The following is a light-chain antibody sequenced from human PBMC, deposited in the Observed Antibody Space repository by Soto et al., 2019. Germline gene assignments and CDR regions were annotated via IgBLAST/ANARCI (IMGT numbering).Light chain of an antibody. CDR1: QSVSTD. CDR2: DAS. CDR3: QQRSNWPPIT. Sequence: EIVLTQSPATLSLSPGERATLSCRASQSVSTDLAWYQHKPGQAPRLLIYDASNRAIGIPARFSGSGSGTDFTLTISSLEPEDFAVYYCQQRSNWPPITFGQGTRLEIK. V-gene: IGKV3-11*01. J-gene: IGKJ5*01.